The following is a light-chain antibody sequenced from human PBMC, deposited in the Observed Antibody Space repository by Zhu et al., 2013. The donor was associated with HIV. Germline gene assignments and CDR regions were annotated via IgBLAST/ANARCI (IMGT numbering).Light chain of an antibody. V-gene: IGKV3-20*01. J-gene: IGKJ1*01. Sequence: DIVLTQSPGILSLSPGDRVTLSCRASQSVSRSYLAWYQQKPGQAPRLLIYGASSRATGIPDRFSGSGSGTDFTLTISRLEPEDFAVYYCQQYGSSPWTFGQGTKVEIK. CDR1: QSVSRSY. CDR2: GAS. CDR3: QQYGSSPWT.